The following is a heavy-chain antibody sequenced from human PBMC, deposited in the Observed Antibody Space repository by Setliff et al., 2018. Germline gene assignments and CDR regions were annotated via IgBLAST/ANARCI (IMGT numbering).Heavy chain of an antibody. V-gene: IGHV1-69*13. CDR1: GGTFSNSA. D-gene: IGHD6-19*01. CDR3: ARGPSGWSSATSRYYFYMDV. CDR2: IIPIRGAA. Sequence: SVKVSCKAFGGTFSNSAINWVRQAPGQGLEWMGGIIPIRGAADYAQKLQGKVIITADGSTSTAYMELTSLRSDDAAVYYCARGPSGWSSATSRYYFYMDVWGKGTTVTVSS. J-gene: IGHJ6*03.